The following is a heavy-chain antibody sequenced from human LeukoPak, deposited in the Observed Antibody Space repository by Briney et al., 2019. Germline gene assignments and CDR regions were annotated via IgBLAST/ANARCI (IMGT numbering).Heavy chain of an antibody. CDR2: IWYDGSNK. D-gene: IGHD3-22*01. CDR1: GFTFSSYG. Sequence: GGSLRLSCAASGFTFSSYGMHWVRQAPGKGLEWVAVIWYDGSNKYYADSVKGRFTISRDNSKNTLYLRMNSLRAEDTAVYYCARGGTSETYYYDSSGYLSAFDIWGQGTMVTVSS. V-gene: IGHV3-33*08. CDR3: ARGGTSETYYYDSSGYLSAFDI. J-gene: IGHJ3*02.